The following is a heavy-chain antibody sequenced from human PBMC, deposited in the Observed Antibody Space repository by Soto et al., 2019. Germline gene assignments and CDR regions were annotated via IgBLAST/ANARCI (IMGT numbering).Heavy chain of an antibody. CDR3: ARGTPVADDY. J-gene: IGHJ4*02. V-gene: IGHV4-30-2*01. CDR2: IYHSGST. Sequence: SETLSLTCAVSGGSISSGGYSWSWIRQPPGKGLEWIGYIYHSGSTYYNPSLKSRVTISVDRSKNQFSLKLSSVTAADTAVYYCARGTPVADDYWDQGTLVTVSS. CDR1: GGSISSGGYS. D-gene: IGHD6-19*01.